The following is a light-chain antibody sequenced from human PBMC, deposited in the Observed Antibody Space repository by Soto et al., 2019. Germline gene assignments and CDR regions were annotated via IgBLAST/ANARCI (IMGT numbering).Light chain of an antibody. J-gene: IGKJ5*01. CDR2: NAS. CDR1: QSVSTF. Sequence: IVLTQSPATLSLSPGQISILACRASQSVSTFLAWFQQKPGQPPRLPTSNASNRTTGIPARFSGSGSSTDFTLSIISLEPEDFAVYYCQQRAARPTITFAHGTRPEIK. V-gene: IGKV3-11*01. CDR3: QQRAARPTIT.